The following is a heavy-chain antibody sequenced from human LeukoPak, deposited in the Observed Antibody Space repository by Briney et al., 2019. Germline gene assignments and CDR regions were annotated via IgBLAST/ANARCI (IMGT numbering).Heavy chain of an antibody. V-gene: IGHV4-34*01. CDR1: GGSFSGYY. Sequence: SETLSLTCAVYGGSFSGYYWSWIRQPPGKGLEWIGEINHSGSTNYNPSLKSRVTISVDTSKNQFSLKLSSVTAADTAVYYCARGGSSGWYVVRWFDPWGQGTLVTVSS. D-gene: IGHD6-19*01. CDR2: INHSGST. CDR3: ARGGSSGWYVVRWFDP. J-gene: IGHJ5*02.